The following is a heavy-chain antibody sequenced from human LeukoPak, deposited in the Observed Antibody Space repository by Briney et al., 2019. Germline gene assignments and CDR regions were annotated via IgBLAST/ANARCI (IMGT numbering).Heavy chain of an antibody. Sequence: SETLSLTCTVSGGSISSGGYYWSWIRQPPGKGLEWIGYIYHSGSTYYNPSLKSRVTISVDRSKNQFSLKLSSVTAADTAVYYCAREQPYYSRCSSTSCYDYWGQGTLVTVSS. J-gene: IGHJ4*02. CDR1: GGSISSGGYY. V-gene: IGHV4-30-2*01. D-gene: IGHD2-2*01. CDR2: IYHSGST. CDR3: AREQPYYSRCSSTSCYDY.